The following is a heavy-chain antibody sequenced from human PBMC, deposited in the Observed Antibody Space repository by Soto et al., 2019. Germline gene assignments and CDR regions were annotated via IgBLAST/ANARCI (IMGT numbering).Heavy chain of an antibody. V-gene: IGHV1-69*01. CDR1: GGTFSSYA. J-gene: IGHJ5*02. CDR2: IIPIFGTA. D-gene: IGHD3-22*01. Sequence: QVQLVQSGAEVKKPGSSVKVSCKASGGTFSSYAISWVRQAPGQGLEWMGGIIPIFGTANYAQKFQGRVTITADASTSTAYMELSSLRSEDTAVFYCARDHRYYDSSGYSPGNWFDPWGQGTLVTVSS. CDR3: ARDHRYYDSSGYSPGNWFDP.